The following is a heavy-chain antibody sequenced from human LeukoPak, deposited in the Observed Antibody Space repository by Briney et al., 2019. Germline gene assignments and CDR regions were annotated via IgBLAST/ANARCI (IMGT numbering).Heavy chain of an antibody. Sequence: SETLSLTCTVSGGSISSHYWSWIRQPPGKGLEWIGYIYYSGRTNYNPSLKSRVTISVDPSKNQFSLKLSSVTAADTAVYYCARVLSGDSSSWLDYWGQGTLVTVSS. CDR1: GGSISSHY. CDR2: IYYSGRT. D-gene: IGHD6-13*01. CDR3: ARVLSGDSSSWLDY. J-gene: IGHJ4*02. V-gene: IGHV4-59*11.